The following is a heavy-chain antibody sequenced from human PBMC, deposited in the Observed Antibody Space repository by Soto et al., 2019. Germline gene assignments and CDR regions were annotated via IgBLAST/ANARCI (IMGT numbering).Heavy chain of an antibody. CDR1: GFTVSSNY. CDR3: ATRYFDWLPNYYGMDV. V-gene: IGHV3-53*01. J-gene: IGHJ6*02. Sequence: EVQLVESGGGLIQPGGSLRLSCAASGFTVSSNYMSWVRQAPGKGLEWVSVIYSGGSTYYADSVKGRFTISRDNSKNTLYLQMKRLRAEDTAVYYCATRYFDWLPNYYGMDVWGQGTTVTVSS. CDR2: IYSGGST. D-gene: IGHD3-9*01.